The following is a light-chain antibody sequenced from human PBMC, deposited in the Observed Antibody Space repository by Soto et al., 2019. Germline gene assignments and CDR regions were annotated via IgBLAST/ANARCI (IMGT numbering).Light chain of an antibody. V-gene: IGKV4-1*01. Sequence: DIVMTQSPDSLAVSLGERATINCKSSQSVLYSANNKNYLAWYQQKPGQHPKLLIYWASTRESGVPDRFSGSGSGTDFTLTISSLQAEDLAVYYCQQYYSTPRTFGQGTKVEIK. CDR1: QSVLYSANNKNY. CDR3: QQYYSTPRT. J-gene: IGKJ1*01. CDR2: WAS.